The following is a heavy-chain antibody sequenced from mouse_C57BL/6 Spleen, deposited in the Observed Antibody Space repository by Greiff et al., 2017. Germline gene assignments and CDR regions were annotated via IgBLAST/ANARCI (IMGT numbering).Heavy chain of an antibody. D-gene: IGHD1-1*01. Sequence: EVQRVESGGGLVQPGGSLKLSCAASGFTFSDYYMYWVRQTPEKRLEWVAYISNGGGSTYYPDTVKGRFTISRDNAKNTLYLQMSRLKSEDTAMYYCARRTVVDYAMDYWGQGTSVTVFS. CDR2: ISNGGGST. CDR3: ARRTVVDYAMDY. CDR1: GFTFSDYY. V-gene: IGHV5-12*01. J-gene: IGHJ4*01.